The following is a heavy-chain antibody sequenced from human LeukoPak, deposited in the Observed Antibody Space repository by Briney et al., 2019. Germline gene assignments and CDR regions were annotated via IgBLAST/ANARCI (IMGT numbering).Heavy chain of an antibody. J-gene: IGHJ4*02. V-gene: IGHV3-23*01. CDR1: GFTFSSYA. Sequence: GGSLRLSCAASGFTFSSYAMSWVRQAPGKGLEWVSAISGSGGSTYYADSVKGRFIIPRDNSKNTLYLQMNSLRAEDTAVYYCAKFILTGYEGVCFDYWGQGTLVTVSS. CDR3: AKFILTGYEGVCFDY. CDR2: ISGSGGST. D-gene: IGHD3-9*01.